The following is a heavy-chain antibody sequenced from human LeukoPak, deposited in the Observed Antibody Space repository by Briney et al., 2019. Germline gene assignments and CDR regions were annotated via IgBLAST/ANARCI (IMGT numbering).Heavy chain of an antibody. CDR2: ISDSGRRT. V-gene: IGHV3-23*01. D-gene: IGHD3-22*01. J-gene: IGHJ4*02. Sequence: PGRSLSLSCAVSGITLSNYGISWVRQAARQRLEWVAGISDSGRRTKYATSVKGRFTISRDNPKNTLYLQMNSLRPEDTAVYFCAKRGVVIRVILVGFHKEANYFDSWGQGVLVTVSS. CDR3: AKRGVVIRVILVGFHKEANYFDS. CDR1: GITLSNYG.